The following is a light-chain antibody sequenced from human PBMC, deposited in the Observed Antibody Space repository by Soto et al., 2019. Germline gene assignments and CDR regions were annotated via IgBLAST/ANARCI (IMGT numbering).Light chain of an antibody. Sequence: DIQMTQSPSSLSASGGDRVTITCRASQSISRYLNWYQQKPGKAPNLLIYIASSLQSEVPSRFSGSGSGTDFTLTISSLQPEDFATYYCLQDYNYPLTFGGGTKVDIK. J-gene: IGKJ4*01. CDR1: QSISRY. V-gene: IGKV1-39*01. CDR2: IAS. CDR3: LQDYNYPLT.